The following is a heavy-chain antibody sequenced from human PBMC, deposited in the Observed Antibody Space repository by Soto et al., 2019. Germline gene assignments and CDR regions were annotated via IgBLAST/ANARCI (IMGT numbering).Heavy chain of an antibody. D-gene: IGHD5-12*01. Sequence: PGGSLRLSCAASGFTFSSYWMHWVRQAPGKGLVWVSRINNDGSNIYYADSVKGRFTISRDISKNTLYLQMNNLRAEDTAVYYCARDREGTGNDLTFDYWGQGALVTVSS. V-gene: IGHV3-74*01. CDR3: ARDREGTGNDLTFDY. CDR1: GFTFSSYW. CDR2: INNDGSNI. J-gene: IGHJ4*02.